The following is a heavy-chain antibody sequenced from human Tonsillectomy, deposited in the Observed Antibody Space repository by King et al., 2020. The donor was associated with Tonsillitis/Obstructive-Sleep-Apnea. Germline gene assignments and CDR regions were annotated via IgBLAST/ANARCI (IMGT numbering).Heavy chain of an antibody. Sequence: EVQLVESGGGLVQPGGSLRLSCAASGFTFSSYWMHWVRQAPGKGLVWVSRINSDGSSTSYADSVKGRFTISRDNAKNTLYLQMNSLGAEDTAVYYCARVSYSDYVPPHYWGQGTLVTASS. V-gene: IGHV3-74*01. CDR2: INSDGSST. CDR3: ARVSYSDYVPPHY. J-gene: IGHJ4*02. CDR1: GFTFSSYW. D-gene: IGHD4-11*01.